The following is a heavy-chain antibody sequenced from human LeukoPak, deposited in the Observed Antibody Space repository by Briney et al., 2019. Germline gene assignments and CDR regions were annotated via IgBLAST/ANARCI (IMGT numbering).Heavy chain of an antibody. CDR3: TTKDIVATIGYYYYYMDV. J-gene: IGHJ6*03. Sequence: GASVKVSCKVSGYTLTELPMHWVRQAPGKGLEWMGGFDPEDGEIIYAQKFQGRVTMTEDTSTDTAYMELSSLRSEDTAVYYCTTKDIVATIGYYYYYMDVWGKGTTVTISS. CDR2: FDPEDGEI. V-gene: IGHV1-24*01. D-gene: IGHD5-12*01. CDR1: GYTLTELP.